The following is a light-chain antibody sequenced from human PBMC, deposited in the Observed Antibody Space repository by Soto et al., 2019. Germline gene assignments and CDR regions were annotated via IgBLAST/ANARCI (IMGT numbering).Light chain of an antibody. CDR2: DTF. V-gene: IGKV3-11*01. CDR1: QSIRSY. CDR3: QQRSSWPWT. J-gene: IGKJ1*01. Sequence: EIVLTQSPATLCLSPGEGATLSCRASQSIRSYLAWYQQKPGQAPRLLIYDTFNRATDIPARFSGSGSGTDFPLTISSLEPEDVGVYYCQQRSSWPWTFGQGTKVEIK.